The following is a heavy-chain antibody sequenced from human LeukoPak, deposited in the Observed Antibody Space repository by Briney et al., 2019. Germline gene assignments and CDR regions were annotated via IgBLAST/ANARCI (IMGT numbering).Heavy chain of an antibody. V-gene: IGHV3-23*01. CDR3: AKNDRDGSGYNDY. J-gene: IGHJ4*01. CDR2: ISGSVDNT. CDR1: GFTFSSYG. Sequence: GGSLRLSCAAPGFTFSSYGMSWVRQAPGKGLEWVSIISGSVDNTYYADPVKGRFTISRDHSKKTLYLQMNSLRAEDTAVYYCAKNDRDGSGYNDYWGQGTLVTVSS. D-gene: IGHD3-22*01.